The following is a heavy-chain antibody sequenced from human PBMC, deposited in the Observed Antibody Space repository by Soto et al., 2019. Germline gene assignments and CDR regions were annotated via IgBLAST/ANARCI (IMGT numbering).Heavy chain of an antibody. CDR1: GGSSSGYY. CDR2: INHSGST. J-gene: IGHJ3*02. CDR3: ARHLAYCGGDCSLAAFDI. Sequence: SETLSLTCAVYGGSSSGYYWSWIRQPPGKGLEWIGEINHSGSTNYNPSLKSRVTISVDTSKNQFSLKLSSVTAADTAVYYCARHLAYCGGDCSLAAFDIWGQGTMVTVSS. D-gene: IGHD2-21*02. V-gene: IGHV4-34*01.